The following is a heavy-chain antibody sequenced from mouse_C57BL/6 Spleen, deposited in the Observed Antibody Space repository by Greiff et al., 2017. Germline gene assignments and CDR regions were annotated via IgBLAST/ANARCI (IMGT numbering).Heavy chain of an antibody. CDR2: ISDGGSYT. V-gene: IGHV5-4*03. Sequence: EVKLMEPGGGLVKPGGSLKLSCAASGFTFSSYAMSWVRQTPEKRLEWVATISDGGSYTYYPDNVKGRFTISRDNAKNNLYLQMSHLKSEDTAMYYCARAIPGDYYAMDYWGQGTSVTVSS. J-gene: IGHJ4*01. CDR1: GFTFSSYA. CDR3: ARAIPGDYYAMDY.